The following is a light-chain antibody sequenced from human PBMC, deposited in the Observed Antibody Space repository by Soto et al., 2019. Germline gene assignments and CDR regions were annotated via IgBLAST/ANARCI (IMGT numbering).Light chain of an antibody. V-gene: IGLV1-44*01. CDR3: AAWDDSLNGYV. J-gene: IGLJ1*01. Sequence: QSVLTQPPSASETPGQRVTISCSGSSSNIGINTVDWFQQLPGTAPKLLIYNNNQRPSGVPDRFSGSKSGTSASLAISGLQPEDESDYYCAAWDDSLNGYVFGTGTKVTVL. CDR2: NNN. CDR1: SSNIGINT.